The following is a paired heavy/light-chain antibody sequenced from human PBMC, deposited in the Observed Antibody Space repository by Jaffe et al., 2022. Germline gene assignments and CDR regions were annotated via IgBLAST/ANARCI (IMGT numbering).Heavy chain of an antibody. CDR3: ATSHRSGYYHYYYYYYMDV. J-gene: IGHJ6*03. CDR2: IYYSGST. CDR1: GGSISSSSYY. V-gene: IGHV4-39*01. Sequence: QLQLQESGPGLVKPSETLSLTCTVSGGSISSSSYYWGWIRQPPGKGLEWIGSIYYSGSTYYNPSLKSRVTISVDTSKNQFSLKLSSVTAADTAVYYCATSHRSGYYHYYYYYYMDVWGKGTTVTVSS. D-gene: IGHD3-3*01.
Light chain of an antibody. V-gene: IGKV3-20*01. CDR1: QSVSSSY. CDR3: QQYGSPPVT. Sequence: EIVLTQSPGTLSLSPGERATLSCRASQSVSSSYLAWYQQKPGQAPRLLIYGASSRATGIPDRFSGSGSGTDFTLTISRLEPEDFAVYYCQQYGSPPVTFGPGTKVDIK. CDR2: GAS. J-gene: IGKJ3*01.